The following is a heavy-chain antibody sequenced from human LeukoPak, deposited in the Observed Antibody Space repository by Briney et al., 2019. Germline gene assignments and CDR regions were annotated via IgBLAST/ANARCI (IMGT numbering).Heavy chain of an antibody. D-gene: IGHD6-6*01. V-gene: IGHV4-59*01. CDR1: GGSISSYY. Sequence: SETLSLTCTVSGGSISSYYWSWIRQPPGKGLEWIGYIYYSGSTNYNPSLKSRVTISVDTSKNQFSLKLSSVTAADTAVYYCASHRGGAALDYWGQGTLVTVSS. J-gene: IGHJ4*02. CDR2: IYYSGST. CDR3: ASHRGGAALDY.